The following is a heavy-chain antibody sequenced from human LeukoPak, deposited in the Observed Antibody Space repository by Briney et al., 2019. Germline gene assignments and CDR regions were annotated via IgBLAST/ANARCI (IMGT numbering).Heavy chain of an antibody. CDR1: GGSFSGYY. V-gene: IGHV4-34*01. J-gene: IGHJ6*02. CDR2: INHSGST. D-gene: IGHD3-3*02. Sequence: SETLSLTCAVYGGSFSGYYWSWIRQPPGKGLEWIGKINHSGSTNYNPSLKSRVTISVDTSKNQFSLKLSSVTAADTAVYYCARGTSYSGAIFGVVISDYYYYYGMDVWGQGTTVTVSS. CDR3: ARGTSYSGAIFGVVISDYYYYYGMDV.